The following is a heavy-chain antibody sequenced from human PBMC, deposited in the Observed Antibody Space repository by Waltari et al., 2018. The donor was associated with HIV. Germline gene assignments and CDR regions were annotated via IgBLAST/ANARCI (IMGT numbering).Heavy chain of an antibody. V-gene: IGHV4-34*01. CDR2: INPSGNT. J-gene: IGHJ4*02. CDR1: GGSFSGNF. Sequence: QVQLQQWGTGVLTPSGTLSLTCAVYGGSFSGNFWSWIRQSPGKGLEWIGEINPSGNTKYNPSLKSRLTLSVDTSKNQFSLKLRSVTAADTGVYFCASLHITSSTTLLDSWGQGSLVTVSS. D-gene: IGHD1-20*01. CDR3: ASLHITSSTTLLDS.